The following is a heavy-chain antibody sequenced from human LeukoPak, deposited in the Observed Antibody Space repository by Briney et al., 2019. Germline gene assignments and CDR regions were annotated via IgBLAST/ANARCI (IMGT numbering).Heavy chain of an antibody. CDR3: ARLRRPITGTRTPKQYNWFDP. J-gene: IGHJ5*02. D-gene: IGHD1-7*01. V-gene: IGHV4-34*01. CDR1: GGSFSGYY. Sequence: SETLSLTCAVYGGSFSGYYWSWIRQPPGKGLEWIGEINHSGSTNYNPSLKSRVTISVDTSKNQFSLKLSSVTAADTAVYYCARLRRPITGTRTPKQYNWFDPWGRGTLVTVSS. CDR2: INHSGST.